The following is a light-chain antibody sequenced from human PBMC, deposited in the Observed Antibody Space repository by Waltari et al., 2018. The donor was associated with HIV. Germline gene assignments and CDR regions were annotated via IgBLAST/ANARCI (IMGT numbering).Light chain of an antibody. J-gene: IGLJ3*02. V-gene: IGLV3-21*02. CDR1: NIGSKS. CDR3: QVWDSSSDHPV. CDR2: DDS. Sequence: SYVLTQPPSVSVAPGQTARITRGGNNIGSKSVHWYQQKPGQAPVLVVYDDSDRPSGMPERFSGSNSGNTATLTISRVEAGDEADYYCQVWDSSSDHPVFGGGTKLTVL.